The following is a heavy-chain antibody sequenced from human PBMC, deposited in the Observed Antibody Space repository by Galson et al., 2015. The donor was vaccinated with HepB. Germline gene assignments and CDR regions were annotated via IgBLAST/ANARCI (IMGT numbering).Heavy chain of an antibody. Sequence: SLRLSCAASGFTVSSNYMSWVRQAPGKGLEWVSVIYSGGSTYYADSVKGRFTTSRDNSKNTLYLQMNSLRAEDTAVYYCARAILSLRIAVAGPVHGMDVWGQRTTVTVSS. J-gene: IGHJ6*02. V-gene: IGHV3-66*01. CDR1: GFTVSSNY. CDR2: IYSGGST. D-gene: IGHD6-19*01. CDR3: ARAILSLRIAVAGPVHGMDV.